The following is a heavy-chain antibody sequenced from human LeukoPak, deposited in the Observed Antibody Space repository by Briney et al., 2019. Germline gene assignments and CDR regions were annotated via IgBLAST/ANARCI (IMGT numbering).Heavy chain of an antibody. D-gene: IGHD3-10*01. CDR2: IYTSGST. V-gene: IGHV4-4*07. Sequence: SETLSLTCTVSGGSISSYYWSWIRQPAGKGLEWIGRIYTSGSTNYNPSLRSRVTMSVDTSKNQFSLKLSSVTAADTAVYYCARDPPGINYYYYWDVGGKGTRVTVSS. CDR3: ARDPPGINYYYYWDV. J-gene: IGHJ6*03. CDR1: GGSISSYY.